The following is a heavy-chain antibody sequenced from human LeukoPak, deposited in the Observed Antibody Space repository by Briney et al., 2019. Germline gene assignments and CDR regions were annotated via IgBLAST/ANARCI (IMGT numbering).Heavy chain of an antibody. CDR2: INYSGRT. D-gene: IGHD4-11*01. J-gene: IGHJ4*02. V-gene: IGHV4-38-2*01. CDR1: GYSIRSGYQ. CDR3: ARAEINDYNRY. Sequence: SETLSLTCSVSGYSIRSGYQWGWIRQAPGKGLEWIGSINYSGRTYDNPSLKSRVTISIDTSKNQIFLKLRYTTAADTAHYYCARAEINDYNRYWGQGILVIVSS.